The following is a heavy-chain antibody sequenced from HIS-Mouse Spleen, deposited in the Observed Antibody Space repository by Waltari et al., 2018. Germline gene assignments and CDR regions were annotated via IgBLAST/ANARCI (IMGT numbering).Heavy chain of an antibody. CDR3: ARGSGRWELLLPNWFDP. CDR1: GYTFTGYY. CDR2: INPSSGGT. D-gene: IGHD1-26*01. J-gene: IGHJ5*02. Sequence: QVQLVQSGAEVKKPGASVKVSCKASGYTFTGYYMHWVRQAPGQGLEWMGWINPSSGGTNYAQKFQGRVTMTRDTSISTAYMGLSRLRSDDTAVYYCARGSGRWELLLPNWFDPWGQGTLVTVSS. V-gene: IGHV1-2*02.